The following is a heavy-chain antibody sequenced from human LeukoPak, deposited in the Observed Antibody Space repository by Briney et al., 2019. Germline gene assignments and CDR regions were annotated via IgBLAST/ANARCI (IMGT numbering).Heavy chain of an antibody. J-gene: IGHJ6*02. Sequence: SVKVSCKASGGTFSSYAISWVRQAPGQGLEWMGRIIPILGIANYAQKFQGRVTITADKSTSTAYMELSSLRSEDTAMYYCARGGVATIMGGYYYYYGMDVWGQGTTVTVSS. CDR1: GGTFSSYA. CDR2: IIPILGIA. CDR3: ARGGVATIMGGYYYYYGMDV. V-gene: IGHV1-69*04. D-gene: IGHD5-12*01.